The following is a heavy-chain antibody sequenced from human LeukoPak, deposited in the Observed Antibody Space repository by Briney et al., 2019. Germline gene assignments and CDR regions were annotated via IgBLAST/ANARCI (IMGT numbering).Heavy chain of an antibody. Sequence: SETLSLTCTVSGGSISSSSYYWGWIRQPPGKGLEWIGSIYYSGSTYYNPSLKSRVTISVDTSKNQFSLKLSSVTAADTAVYYCARRKITMVRGVIISTGTDYWGQGTLVTVSS. J-gene: IGHJ4*02. V-gene: IGHV4-39*01. CDR1: GGSISSSSYY. CDR2: IYYSGST. CDR3: ARRKITMVRGVIISTGTDY. D-gene: IGHD3-10*01.